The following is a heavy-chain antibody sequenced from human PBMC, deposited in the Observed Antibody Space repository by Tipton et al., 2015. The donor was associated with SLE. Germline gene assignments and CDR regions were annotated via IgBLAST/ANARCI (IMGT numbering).Heavy chain of an antibody. V-gene: IGHV4-31*03. CDR1: GGSISSGGYY. CDR2: IYYSGST. CDR3: ARDRIAAAGPKGMDV. D-gene: IGHD6-13*01. Sequence: TLSLTCTVSGGSISSGGYYWSWIRQHPGKGLEWIGYIYYSGSTYYNPSLKSRVTISVDTSKNQFSLKLSSVTAADTAVYYCARDRIAAAGPKGMDVRGQGTTVTVSS. J-gene: IGHJ6*02.